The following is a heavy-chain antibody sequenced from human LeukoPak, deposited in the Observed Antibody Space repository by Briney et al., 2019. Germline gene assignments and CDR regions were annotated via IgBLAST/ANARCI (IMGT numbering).Heavy chain of an antibody. CDR3: GTLLSNGPFDY. CDR2: IIPIFGTA. CDR1: GGTFSSYA. Sequence: ASVKVSCKASGGTFSSYATSWVRQAPGQGLEWMGRIIPIFGTANYAQKFQGRVTITTDVSASTAYMELSSLRSEDTAVYYCGTLLSNGPFDYWGQGSLVTVSS. J-gene: IGHJ4*02. V-gene: IGHV1-69*05.